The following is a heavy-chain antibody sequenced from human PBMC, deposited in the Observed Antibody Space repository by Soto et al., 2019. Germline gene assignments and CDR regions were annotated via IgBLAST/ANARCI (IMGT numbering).Heavy chain of an antibody. D-gene: IGHD5-12*01. CDR2: ISYDGSNK. V-gene: IGHV3-30*18. CDR1: GFTFSSYG. Sequence: GGSLRLSCAASGFTFSSYGMHWVRQAPGKGLEWVAVISYDGSNKYYADSVKGRFTISRDNSKNTLYLQMNSLRAEDTAVYYCAKDFRKVPRWIYGGMDVWGQGTTVTVSS. CDR3: AKDFRKVPRWIYGGMDV. J-gene: IGHJ6*02.